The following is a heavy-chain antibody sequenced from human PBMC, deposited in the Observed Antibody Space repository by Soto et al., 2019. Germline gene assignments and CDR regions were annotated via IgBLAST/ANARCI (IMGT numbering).Heavy chain of an antibody. CDR1: GFTFSNAW. CDR3: SPDHYSSTIVARFAH. D-gene: IGHD3-10*01. Sequence: GSLRLSCAASGFTFSNAWINWVRQAPGKGLEWVGRIKSKTDGGTPDYAAPVKGRFAISRDDSKNMVYLQINSLNTEDTAIYYCSPDHYSSTIVARFAHWGNGPVLSDYS. CDR2: IKSKTDGGTP. J-gene: IGHJ4*01. V-gene: IGHV3-15*07.